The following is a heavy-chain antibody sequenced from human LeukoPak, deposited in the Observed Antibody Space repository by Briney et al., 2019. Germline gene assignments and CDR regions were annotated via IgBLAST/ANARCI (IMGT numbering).Heavy chain of an antibody. V-gene: IGHV1-18*01. D-gene: IGHD1-26*01. CDR2: ISAYNGNT. CDR1: GYTFTSYG. Sequence: ASVKVSCKASGYTFTSYGISWVRQAPGQGLEWMGWISAYNGNTNYAQKLQGRVTMTTDTSTSTAYVELRSLRSDDTAVYYCARDIVGATNENWFDPWGQGTLVTVSS. CDR3: ARDIVGATNENWFDP. J-gene: IGHJ5*02.